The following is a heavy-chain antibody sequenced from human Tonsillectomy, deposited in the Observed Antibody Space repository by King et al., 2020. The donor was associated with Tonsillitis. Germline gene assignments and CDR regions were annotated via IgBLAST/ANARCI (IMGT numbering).Heavy chain of an antibody. CDR1: GGSFSGYY. Sequence: VQLQQWGAGLLKPSETLSLTCAVYGGSFSGYYWSWIRQPPGKGLEWIGEINHSGSTNYNPSLKSRVTISVDTSKNQFSLKLSSVTAADTAVYYCARGRILTYCTNGVCYRYYFDYWGQGTLVTVSS. J-gene: IGHJ4*02. D-gene: IGHD2-8*01. CDR2: INHSGST. CDR3: ARGRILTYCTNGVCYRYYFDY. V-gene: IGHV4-34*01.